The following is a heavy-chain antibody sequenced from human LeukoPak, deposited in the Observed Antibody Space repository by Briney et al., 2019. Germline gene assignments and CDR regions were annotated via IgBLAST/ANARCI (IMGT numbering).Heavy chain of an antibody. J-gene: IGHJ4*02. Sequence: GGSLRLSCAASGFTFSSYAMSWVRQAPGKGLEWVSANSGSGGSTYYADSVKGRFTISRDNSKTTLYLQMNSLRAEDTAIYYCAKDARSFGGTYFDYWGQGIQVTVSS. CDR2: NSGSGGST. V-gene: IGHV3-23*01. CDR3: AKDARSFGGTYFDY. D-gene: IGHD4-23*01. CDR1: GFTFSSYA.